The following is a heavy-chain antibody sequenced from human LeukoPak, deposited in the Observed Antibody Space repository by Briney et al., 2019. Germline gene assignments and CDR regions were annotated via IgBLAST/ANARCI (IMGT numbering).Heavy chain of an antibody. Sequence: PSETLSLTCTVSGGSISSYYWSWIRQPPGKGLEWIGYIYTSGSTNYNPSLKSRVTISVDTSKNQFSLKLSSVTAADTAVYYCARDSSGWQGGLDYWGQGTLVTVSS. D-gene: IGHD6-19*01. V-gene: IGHV4-4*09. CDR3: ARDSSGWQGGLDY. CDR1: GGSISSYY. J-gene: IGHJ4*02. CDR2: IYTSGST.